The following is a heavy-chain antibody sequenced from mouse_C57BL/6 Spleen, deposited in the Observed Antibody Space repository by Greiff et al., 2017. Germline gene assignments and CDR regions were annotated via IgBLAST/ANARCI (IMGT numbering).Heavy chain of an antibody. CDR3: ARDYGSSSWYFDV. J-gene: IGHJ1*03. CDR2: IYPSDSET. D-gene: IGHD1-1*01. V-gene: IGHV1-61*01. Sequence: QVQLQQPGAELVRPGSSVKLSCKASGYTFTSYWMDWVKQRPGQGLEWIGNIYPSDSETHYNQKFKDKATLTVDKSSSKASMQLSSLTSEDSAVYYCARDYGSSSWYFDVWGTGTTVTVSS. CDR1: GYTFTSYW.